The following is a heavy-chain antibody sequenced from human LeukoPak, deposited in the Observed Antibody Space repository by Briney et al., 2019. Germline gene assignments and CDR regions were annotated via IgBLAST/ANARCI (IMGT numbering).Heavy chain of an antibody. CDR3: ARVAGYCSSTSCYAGVYFDY. V-gene: IGHV1-2*02. Sequence: ASVKVSCKASGYTFTGYYMHWVRQAPGQGLEWMGWINPNSGGTNYAQKFQGRVAMTRDTSISTAYMELSRLRSDDTAVYYCARVAGYCSSTSCYAGVYFDYWGQGTLVTVSS. CDR2: INPNSGGT. CDR1: GYTFTGYY. D-gene: IGHD2-2*01. J-gene: IGHJ4*02.